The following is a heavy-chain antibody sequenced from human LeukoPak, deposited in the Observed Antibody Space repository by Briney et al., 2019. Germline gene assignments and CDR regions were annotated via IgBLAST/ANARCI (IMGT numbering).Heavy chain of an antibody. CDR3: ARATYHYAYSGLPTPGLSDY. CDR2: IFYSGST. D-gene: IGHD3-16*01. Sequence: SETLSLTCTVSGGSISSYYWSWIRQHPGKGLEWIGYIFYSGSTYYNPSLKSRVTISVDTSKNQFSLKLSSVTAADTAVYYCARATYHYAYSGLPTPGLSDYWGQGTLVTVSS. CDR1: GGSISSYY. J-gene: IGHJ4*02. V-gene: IGHV4-59*06.